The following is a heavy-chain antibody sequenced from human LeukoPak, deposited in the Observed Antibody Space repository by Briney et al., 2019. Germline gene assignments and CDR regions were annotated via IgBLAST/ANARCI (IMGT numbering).Heavy chain of an antibody. Sequence: GGSLRLSCAASGYTFSSYGMHWVRQAPGKGLEWVAFIRYDGSNKYYADSVKGRFTISRDNSKNTLYLQMNSLRAEDTAVYYCAVGGGYSSSWYTPFDYWGQGTLVTVSS. CDR3: AVGGGYSSSWYTPFDY. CDR2: IRYDGSNK. D-gene: IGHD6-13*01. J-gene: IGHJ4*02. CDR1: GYTFSSYG. V-gene: IGHV3-30*02.